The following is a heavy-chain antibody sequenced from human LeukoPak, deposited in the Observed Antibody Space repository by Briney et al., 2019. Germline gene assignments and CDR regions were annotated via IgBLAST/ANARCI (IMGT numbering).Heavy chain of an antibody. CDR1: GFTVRSYE. J-gene: IGHJ4*02. D-gene: IGHD2-15*01. V-gene: IGHV3-48*03. Sequence: GGSLRLSCAASGFTVRSYEMNWVRQAPGKGLEWVSYISSSGSTIYYADSVKGRFTISRDNAKNSLYLQMNSLRAEDTAVYYCATSRGGYCSGGSCGGSDYWGQGTLVTVSS. CDR2: ISSSGSTI. CDR3: ATSRGGYCSGGSCGGSDY.